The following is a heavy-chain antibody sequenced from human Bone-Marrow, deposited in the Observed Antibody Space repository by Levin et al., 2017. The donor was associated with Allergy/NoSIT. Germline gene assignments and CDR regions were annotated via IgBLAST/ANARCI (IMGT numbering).Heavy chain of an antibody. CDR2: IYYSGNT. Sequence: SQTLSLTCTVSGGSISGGGSYWSWIRQHPGKGLEWLGYIYYSGNTYYNPSLKRRLSISVDTSRNQFSLKLSSVTAADTAVYYCARDTGYDLDSWGQGTLVTVSS. V-gene: IGHV4-31*03. J-gene: IGHJ4*02. D-gene: IGHD5-12*01. CDR1: GGSISGGGSY. CDR3: ARDTGYDLDS.